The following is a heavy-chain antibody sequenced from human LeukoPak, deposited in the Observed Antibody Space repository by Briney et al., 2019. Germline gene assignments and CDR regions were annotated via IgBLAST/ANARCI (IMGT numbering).Heavy chain of an antibody. CDR1: GFTFDDYA. Sequence: GRSLRLSCAASGFTFDDYAMHWVRQAPGKGLGWVSGISWNSGSIGYADSVKGRFTISRDNAKNSLYLQMNSLRAEDTALYYCAKDAENYYDSSGYSYYFDYWGQGTLVTVSS. J-gene: IGHJ4*02. D-gene: IGHD3-22*01. CDR2: ISWNSGSI. V-gene: IGHV3-9*01. CDR3: AKDAENYYDSSGYSYYFDY.